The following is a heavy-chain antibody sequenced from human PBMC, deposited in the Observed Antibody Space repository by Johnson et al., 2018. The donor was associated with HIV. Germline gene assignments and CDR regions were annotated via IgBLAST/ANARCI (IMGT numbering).Heavy chain of an antibody. D-gene: IGHD3-16*01. CDR2: ISYDGSNK. V-gene: IGHV3-30-3*01. Sequence: QVQLVESGGGVVQPGRSLRLSCAASGFTFTSYAMHWVRQAPGKGLEWVAVISYDGSNKYYADSVKGRFTISRDNSKNTLYLQMNSLRAEDTAVYYCAREGRRWGHDAFDIWGQGTMVTVSS. J-gene: IGHJ3*02. CDR1: GFTFTSYA. CDR3: AREGRRWGHDAFDI.